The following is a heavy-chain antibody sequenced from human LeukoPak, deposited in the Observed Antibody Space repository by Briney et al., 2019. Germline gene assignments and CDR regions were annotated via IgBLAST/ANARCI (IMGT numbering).Heavy chain of an antibody. V-gene: IGHV1-8*03. J-gene: IGHJ5*02. Sequence: GASVKVSCKASGYTFTSYDINWVRQATGQGLEWMGWMNPNSGNTGYAQKFQGRVTITRNNSIRTAYMELSSLTSEDTAVYYCARVVKRGYNWCDPWGQGTLVTVSS. CDR2: MNPNSGNT. D-gene: IGHD3-22*01. CDR3: ARVVKRGYNWCDP. CDR1: GYTFTSYD.